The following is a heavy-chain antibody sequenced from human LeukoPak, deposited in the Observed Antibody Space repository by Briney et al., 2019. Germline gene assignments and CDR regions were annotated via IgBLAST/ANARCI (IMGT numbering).Heavy chain of an antibody. CDR3: AEEYTPSSPLGELDS. D-gene: IGHD6-6*01. CDR1: GFNLNSYA. Sequence: SGGSPRLSCAVSGFNLNSYAMHWVRQAPGKGLEWVAVIRHDEANSFYADSVQGRFTISRDTSKKLLYLQMNSLRVEDTAVYYCAEEYTPSSPLGELDSWGQGTLVTVSS. V-gene: IGHV3-30*02. J-gene: IGHJ4*02. CDR2: IRHDEANS.